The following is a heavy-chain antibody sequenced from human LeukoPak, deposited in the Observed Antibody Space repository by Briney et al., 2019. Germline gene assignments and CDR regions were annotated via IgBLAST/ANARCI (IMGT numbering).Heavy chain of an antibody. V-gene: IGHV4-59*01. CDR2: IYYSGST. CDR3: ARDRGYSYTDY. Sequence: PSETLSLTCTFSGGSISSYYWSWIRQPRGKGLEWIGYIYYSGSTNYNPSLKSRVTISVDTSKNQFSLKLSSVTTADTAVYYCARDRGYSYTDYWGQGTLVTVSS. CDR1: GGSISSYY. J-gene: IGHJ4*02. D-gene: IGHD5-18*01.